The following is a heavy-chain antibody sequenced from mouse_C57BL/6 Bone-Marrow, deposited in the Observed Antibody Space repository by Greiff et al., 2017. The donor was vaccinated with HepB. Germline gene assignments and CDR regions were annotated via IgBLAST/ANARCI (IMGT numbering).Heavy chain of an antibody. J-gene: IGHJ4*01. Sequence: QVQLKQPGAELVKPGASVKMSCRASGYTFTNNWITWVRRRPGQGLEWIGDVFPGSGGSNNNEKFKRRATLTVDTSSSTAYMQLSSLTSEDSAVYYCARDYGSSGGALDYWGQGTSVTVSS. CDR2: VFPGSGGS. CDR3: ARDYGSSGGALDY. V-gene: IGHV1-55*01. D-gene: IGHD1-1*01. CDR1: GYTFTNNW.